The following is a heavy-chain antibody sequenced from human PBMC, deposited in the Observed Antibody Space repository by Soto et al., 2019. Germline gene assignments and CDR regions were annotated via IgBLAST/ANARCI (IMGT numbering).Heavy chain of an antibody. J-gene: IGHJ4*02. Sequence: GGSLRLSCAASGFTFKSYAVSWVRQAPGKGLEWVSAISGSGGSTYYADSVKGRFTISRDNSKNTLYLQMNSLRAEDTAVYYCAKDGILCSNDYWGQGTQVTVSS. CDR3: AKDGILCSNDY. V-gene: IGHV3-23*01. CDR2: ISGSGGST. D-gene: IGHD2-2*01. CDR1: GFTFKSYA.